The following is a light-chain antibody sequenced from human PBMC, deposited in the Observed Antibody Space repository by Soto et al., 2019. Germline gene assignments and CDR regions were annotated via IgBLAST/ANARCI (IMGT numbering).Light chain of an antibody. J-gene: IGKJ5*01. Sequence: DIVLTQSPATLSLSPGERATLSCRASQSVSSKLAWYQHKPGQAPRLLIYDTSTRAAGIPARFTGSGSGTDFTLTISSLQSEDFAVYYCQQYNTWRSISFGQGTRLEIK. V-gene: IGKV3-15*01. CDR3: QQYNTWRSIS. CDR2: DTS. CDR1: QSVSSK.